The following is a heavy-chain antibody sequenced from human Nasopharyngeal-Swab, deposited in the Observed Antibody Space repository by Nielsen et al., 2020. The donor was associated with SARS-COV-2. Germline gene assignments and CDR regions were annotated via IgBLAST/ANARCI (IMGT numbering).Heavy chain of an antibody. D-gene: IGHD3-22*01. Sequence: ASVKVSCKASGYTFTSYYMHWVRQAPGQGLEWMGWISAYNGNTNYAQKLQGRVTMTTDTSTSTAYMELRSLRSDDTAVYYCARFPAGGYYDSSGYYYWYFDLWGRGTLVTVSS. J-gene: IGHJ2*01. CDR1: GYTFTSYY. CDR2: ISAYNGNT. V-gene: IGHV1-18*04. CDR3: ARFPAGGYYDSSGYYYWYFDL.